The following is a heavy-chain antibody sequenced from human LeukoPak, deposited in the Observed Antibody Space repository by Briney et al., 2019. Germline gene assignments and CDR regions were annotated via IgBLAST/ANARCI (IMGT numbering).Heavy chain of an antibody. V-gene: IGHV4-59*01. Sequence: PSETLSLTCTVSGGSISSDSWSWIRQPPGKGLEWIGYISYIGSTNYNPSLKSRVTISIDTSKNQFSLKLNSVTAADTAVYYCARTVTYYDSSPRAHAFDIWGQGTMVTVSS. CDR3: ARTVTYYDSSPRAHAFDI. CDR1: GGSISSDS. J-gene: IGHJ3*02. D-gene: IGHD3-22*01. CDR2: ISYIGST.